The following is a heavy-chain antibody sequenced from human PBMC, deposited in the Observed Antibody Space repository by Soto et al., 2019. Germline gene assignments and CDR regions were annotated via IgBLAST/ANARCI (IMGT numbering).Heavy chain of an antibody. V-gene: IGHV4-59*01. CDR2: IYYSGST. Sequence: SETLSLTCTVSGGSISSYYWSWIRQPPGKGLEWIGYIYYSGSTNYNPSLKSRVTISVDTSKNQFSLKLSSVTAADTAVYYCARGPYSSSSPDFDYWGQGTLVTVS. CDR1: GGSISSYY. J-gene: IGHJ4*02. D-gene: IGHD6-6*01. CDR3: ARGPYSSSSPDFDY.